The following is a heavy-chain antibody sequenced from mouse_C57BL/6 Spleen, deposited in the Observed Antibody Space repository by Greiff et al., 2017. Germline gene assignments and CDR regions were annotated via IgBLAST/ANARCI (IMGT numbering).Heavy chain of an antibody. V-gene: IGHV1-64*01. CDR1: GYTFTSYW. J-gene: IGHJ4*01. D-gene: IGHD1-2*01. CDR2: IHPTSGST. Sequence: VQLQQPGAELVKPGASVKLSCKASGYTFTSYWMHWVKQRPGQGLEWIGTIHPTSGSTNYNETFKSKATLTVDKSSSTAYMQLSSLTSEDSAVXYGARYGGNGSSADYYAMDYWGQGTSVTVSS. CDR3: ARYGGNGSSADYYAMDY.